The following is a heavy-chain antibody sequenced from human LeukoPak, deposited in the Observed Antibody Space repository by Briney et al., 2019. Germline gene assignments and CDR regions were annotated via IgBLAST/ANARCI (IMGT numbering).Heavy chain of an antibody. CDR1: SGSFSGYY. J-gene: IGHJ4*02. CDR3: ARRAGIAAAGTGRDFDY. D-gene: IGHD6-13*01. V-gene: IGHV4-34*01. CDR2: INHSGST. Sequence: PSETLSLTCAVYSGSFSGYYWSWIRQPPGKGLEWIGEINHSGSTNYNPSLKSRVTISVDTSKNQFSLKLSSVTAADTAVYYCARRAGIAAAGTGRDFDYWGQGTLVTVSS.